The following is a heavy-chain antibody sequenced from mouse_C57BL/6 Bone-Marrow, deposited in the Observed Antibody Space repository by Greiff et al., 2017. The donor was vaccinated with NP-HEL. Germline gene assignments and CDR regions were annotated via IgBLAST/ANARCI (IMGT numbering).Heavy chain of an antibody. Sequence: VQLKQSGPELVKPGASVKISCKASGYSFTDYNMNWVKQSHGKSLEWIGVINPHYGTTSYNQKFKGKATLTVDQSSSTAYMQLNSLTSAYSAVSYCASAYYLYYPWFAYWGQGTLVTVSA. V-gene: IGHV1-39*01. CDR1: GYSFTDYN. D-gene: IGHD2-12*01. CDR3: ASAYYLYYPWFAY. J-gene: IGHJ3*01. CDR2: INPHYGTT.